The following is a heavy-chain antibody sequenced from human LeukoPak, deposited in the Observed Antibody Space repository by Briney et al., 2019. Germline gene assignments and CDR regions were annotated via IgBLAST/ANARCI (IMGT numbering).Heavy chain of an antibody. CDR2: IYYSGST. CDR1: GGSISSTSYY. CDR3: ARHYYDSSGPLSAYFDY. D-gene: IGHD3-22*01. J-gene: IGHJ4*02. Sequence: SETLSLTCTVSGGSISSTSYYWGWIRQPPGKGLEWIGSIYYSGSTYYNPSLKSRVTISVDTSKNQFSLKLSSVTAADTAVYYCARHYYDSSGPLSAYFDYWGQGTLVTVSP. V-gene: IGHV4-39*01.